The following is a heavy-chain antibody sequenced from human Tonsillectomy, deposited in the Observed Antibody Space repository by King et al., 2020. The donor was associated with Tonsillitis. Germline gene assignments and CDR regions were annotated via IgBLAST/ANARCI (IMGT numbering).Heavy chain of an antibody. CDR2: IKSRTHGETT. CDR3: TTDPDYDSGGLGY. CDR1: GFTFSYAW. Sequence: VQLVESGGGLVKPGGSPRLSCAASGFTFSYAWMNWVRQAPGKGLEWVGRIKSRTHGETTDYAAPVKGRFIISRDDSKNTLYLQMNSLKNEDTGVFYCTTDPDYDSGGLGYWGQGTLVTVSS. J-gene: IGHJ4*02. D-gene: IGHD3-22*01. V-gene: IGHV3-15*07.